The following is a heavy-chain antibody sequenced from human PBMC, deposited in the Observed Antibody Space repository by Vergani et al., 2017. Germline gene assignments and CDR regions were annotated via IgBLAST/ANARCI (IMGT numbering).Heavy chain of an antibody. CDR1: GGSISSGGYY. V-gene: IGHV4-31*03. D-gene: IGHD2-2*01. CDR2: IYYSGST. J-gene: IGHJ4*02. CDR3: ARSSEGPREDIVVVSAARRGRGLDY. Sequence: QVQLQESGPGLVKPSQTLSLTCTVSGGSISSGGYYWSWIRQHPGKGLEWIGYIYYSGSTYYNPSLKSRVTISVDTSKNQFSLKLSSVTAADTAVYYCARSSEGPREDIVVVSAARRGRGLDYWGQGTLVTVSS.